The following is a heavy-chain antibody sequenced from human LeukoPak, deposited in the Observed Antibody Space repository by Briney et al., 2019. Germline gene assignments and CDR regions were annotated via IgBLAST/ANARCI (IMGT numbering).Heavy chain of an antibody. CDR1: GFTFSSYW. J-gene: IGHJ4*02. Sequence: GGSLSLSCAASGFTFSSYWMSWVRQAPGKGLEWVANIKQDGSEKYYVDSVKGRFTISRDNAKNSLYLQMNSLRAEDTAVYYCAKDGLAAAVDYWGQGTLVTVSS. CDR2: IKQDGSEK. D-gene: IGHD3/OR15-3a*01. V-gene: IGHV3-7*01. CDR3: AKDGLAAAVDY.